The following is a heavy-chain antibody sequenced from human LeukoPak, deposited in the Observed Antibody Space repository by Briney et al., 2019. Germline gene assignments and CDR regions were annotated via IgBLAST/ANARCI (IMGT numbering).Heavy chain of an antibody. CDR1: GGSINSDSYY. CDR2: VYTSGST. V-gene: IGHV4-61*02. J-gene: IGHJ4*02. Sequence: SETLSLTCTVSGGSINSDSYYWSWIRQPAGKGLEWIGRVYTSGSTNYNPSLKSRVTISVDTSKNQFSLSLDSVTAADTAVYYCARGLASGYPPIPFDYWGQGTLVTVSS. CDR3: ARGLASGYPPIPFDY. D-gene: IGHD3-3*01.